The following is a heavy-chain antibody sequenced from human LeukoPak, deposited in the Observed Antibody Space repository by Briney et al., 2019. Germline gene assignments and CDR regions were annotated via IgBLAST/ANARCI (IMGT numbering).Heavy chain of an antibody. CDR2: IKQDGSEK. Sequence: PGGALRLSCSASGFTFSSYWMSWGRPAPGKGVEWVANIKQDGSEKYYVDSVKGRFTISRDNAKNSLYLQMNSLRAEDTAVYYCARVMITFGGVIAVYYFDYWGQGTLVTVSS. CDR3: ARVMITFGGVIAVYYFDY. D-gene: IGHD3-16*02. V-gene: IGHV3-7*01. CDR1: GFTFSSYW. J-gene: IGHJ4*02.